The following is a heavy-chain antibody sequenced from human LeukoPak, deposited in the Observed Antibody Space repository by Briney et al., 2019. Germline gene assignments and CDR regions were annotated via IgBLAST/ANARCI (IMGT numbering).Heavy chain of an antibody. V-gene: IGHV3-20*04. D-gene: IGHD4-17*01. CDR2: INWNGGST. CDR1: GFTFDDYG. Sequence: GGSLRLSCAASGFTFDDYGMSWVRQAPGKGLEWVSGINWNGGSTGCADSVKGRFTISRDNAKNSPYLQMNSLRAEDTALYYCARDDYGDYYFDYWGQGTLVTVSS. J-gene: IGHJ4*02. CDR3: ARDDYGDYYFDY.